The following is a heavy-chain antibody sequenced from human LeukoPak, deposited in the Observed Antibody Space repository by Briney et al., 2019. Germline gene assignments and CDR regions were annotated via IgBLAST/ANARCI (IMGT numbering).Heavy chain of an antibody. CDR3: ARAGRELSSWYYEGIDY. V-gene: IGHV1-18*01. Sequence: GASVKVSCRASGYAFSNYGISWVRQAPGQGLEWLGWTSTYNGNTQYAQKLQGRVTMTTDTSTSTAYMELRSLRSDDTAVYYCARAGRELSSWYYEGIDYWGQGTLVTVSS. D-gene: IGHD6-13*01. J-gene: IGHJ4*02. CDR2: TSTYNGNT. CDR1: GYAFSNYG.